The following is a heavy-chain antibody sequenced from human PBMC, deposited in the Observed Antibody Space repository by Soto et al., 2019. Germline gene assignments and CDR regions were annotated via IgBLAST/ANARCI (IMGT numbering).Heavy chain of an antibody. Sequence: LSCTASGFASSRDAMKWVGQAPAKELEWVSAISGSGGSTYYADSVKGRFTISRDNSKNTLYLQMNSLRAEDTAVYYCAKTRPRDSYGDYLYENCYGMDVWAQGTTVTV. D-gene: IGHD4-17*01. CDR2: ISGSGGST. CDR1: GFASSRDA. J-gene: IGHJ6*02. CDR3: AKTRPRDSYGDYLYENCYGMDV. V-gene: IGHV3-23*01.